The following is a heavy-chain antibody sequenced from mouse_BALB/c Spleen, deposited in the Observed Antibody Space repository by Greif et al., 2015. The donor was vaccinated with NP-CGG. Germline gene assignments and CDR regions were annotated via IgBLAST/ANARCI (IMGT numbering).Heavy chain of an antibody. V-gene: IGHV5-12-1*01. Sequence: EVKLMESGGGLVKPGGSLKLSCAASGFAFSSYDMSWVRQTPEKRLEWVAYISSGGGSTYYPDTVKGRFTISRDNAKNTLYLQMSSLKSEDTAMYYCARDSGYYAMDYWGQGTSVTVSS. J-gene: IGHJ4*01. CDR2: ISSGGGST. CDR1: GFAFSSYD. D-gene: IGHD3-1*01. CDR3: ARDSGYYAMDY.